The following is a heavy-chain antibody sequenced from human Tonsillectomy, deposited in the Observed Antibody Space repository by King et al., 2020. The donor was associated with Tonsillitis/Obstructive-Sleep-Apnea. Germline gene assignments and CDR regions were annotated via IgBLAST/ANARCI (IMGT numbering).Heavy chain of an antibody. CDR1: GGSISSYY. J-gene: IGHJ5*02. D-gene: IGHD5-18*01. CDR3: ARELLDSYGPNWFDP. CDR2: IYYSGST. Sequence: QLQESGPGLVKPSETLSLTCTVSGGSISSYYWSWIRQPPGKGLEWIGDIYYSGSTNYNPSLNSRVTISVDTSKNQFSLKLSSVTAADTAVYYCARELLDSYGPNWFDPWGQGTLVTVSS. V-gene: IGHV4-59*01.